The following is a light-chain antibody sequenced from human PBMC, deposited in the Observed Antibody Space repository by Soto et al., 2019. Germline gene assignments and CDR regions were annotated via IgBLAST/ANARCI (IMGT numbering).Light chain of an antibody. CDR2: GAS. V-gene: IGKV3-20*01. CDR1: QTISNSY. Sequence: EMVLTQSPGTLSLSPGERATLSCRASQTISNSYSAWYQRKPGQAPRLLIYGASTRATGIPERFSGSVSGTDFTLTISRLEPGDFAVYYCQVYGDSSPTFGQGTKVEIK. J-gene: IGKJ1*01. CDR3: QVYGDSSPT.